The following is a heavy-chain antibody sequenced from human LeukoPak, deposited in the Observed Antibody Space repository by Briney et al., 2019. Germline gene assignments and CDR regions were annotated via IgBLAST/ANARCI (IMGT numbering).Heavy chain of an antibody. CDR2: IWYDGSNK. V-gene: IGHV3-33*06. CDR3: AKQAVAGYFDY. CDR1: GFTFSSYG. D-gene: IGHD6-19*01. Sequence: GGSLRLSCAASGFTFSSYGMHWVRQAPGKGLEWVAVIWYDGSNKYYADSVKGRFTISRDNSKNTLYLQMNSLRAEDTAVYYCAKQAVAGYFDYWGQGTLVTVSS. J-gene: IGHJ4*02.